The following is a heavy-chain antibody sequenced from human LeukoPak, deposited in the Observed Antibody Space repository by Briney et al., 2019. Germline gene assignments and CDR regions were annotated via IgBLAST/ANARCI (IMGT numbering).Heavy chain of an antibody. CDR3: AREDHSKYEY. Sequence: GGSLRLSCAASGFTFSSYGMHWVRQAPGKGLEWVASIKQDGSEKFYVDSMKGRFSISRDNAKNSLYLQINSLRAEDTAVYYCAREDHSKYEYWGQGTLVTVSS. V-gene: IGHV3-7*01. J-gene: IGHJ4*02. CDR1: GFTFSSYG. D-gene: IGHD4-11*01. CDR2: IKQDGSEK.